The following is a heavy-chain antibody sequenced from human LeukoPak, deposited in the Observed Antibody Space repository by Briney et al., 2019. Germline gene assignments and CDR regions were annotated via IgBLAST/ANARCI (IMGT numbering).Heavy chain of an antibody. D-gene: IGHD3-10*01. J-gene: IGHJ6*03. V-gene: IGHV2-70*11. CDR2: IDWDDDK. CDR3: ARMLGHYGSGNRHYYYMDV. Sequence: SGPMLVNPTQTLTLTCTFSGFSLSTSGMCVGWIRQPPGKALEWLARIDWDDDKYYSTSLKTRLTISKDTSKNQVVLTMTNMDPVDTGTYYCARMLGHYGSGNRHYYYMDVWGKGTTVTVSS. CDR1: GFSLSTSGMC.